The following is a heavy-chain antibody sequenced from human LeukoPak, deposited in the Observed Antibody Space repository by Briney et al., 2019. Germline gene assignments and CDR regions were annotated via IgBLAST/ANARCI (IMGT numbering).Heavy chain of an antibody. D-gene: IGHD3-22*01. CDR1: GFPFSPAW. Sequence: GSLRLSCAASGFPFSPAWMSWVRQAPGKGLEWVGRIKSEGGGGTTDYAAPVKGRFTISRDNSRNTLYLQMNSLGAEDTAVYSCATAFDSHWGQGTLVTVSS. CDR3: ATAFDSH. J-gene: IGHJ4*02. CDR2: IKSEGGGGTT. V-gene: IGHV3-15*01.